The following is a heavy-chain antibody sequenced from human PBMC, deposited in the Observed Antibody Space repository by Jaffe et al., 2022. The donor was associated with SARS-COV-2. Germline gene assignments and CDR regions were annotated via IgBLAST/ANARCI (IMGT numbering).Heavy chain of an antibody. Sequence: QVQLQESGPGLVKPSETLSLTCTVSGGSVSSGSYYWSWIRQPPGKGLEWIGYIYYSGSTNYNPSLKSRVTISVDTSKNQFSLKLSSVTAADTAVYYCARDILHFTMVRGVTRWFDPWGQGTLVTVSS. CDR2: IYYSGST. CDR3: ARDILHFTMVRGVTRWFDP. CDR1: GGSVSSGSYY. V-gene: IGHV4-61*01. J-gene: IGHJ5*02. D-gene: IGHD3-10*01.